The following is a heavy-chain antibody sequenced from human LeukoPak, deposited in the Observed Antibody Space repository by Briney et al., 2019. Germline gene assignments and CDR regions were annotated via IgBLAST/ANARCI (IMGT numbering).Heavy chain of an antibody. CDR3: AKPSYCSGGSCYWVYFDY. Sequence: PGGSLRLSCVASGFTLSSYAMSWVRQAPGKGLEWVSGISGSGGSTYYADSVKGRFTISRDNSKNTLYLQMNSLRAEDTAVYYCAKPSYCSGGSCYWVYFDYWGQGTLVTVSS. J-gene: IGHJ4*02. D-gene: IGHD2-15*01. V-gene: IGHV3-23*01. CDR1: GFTLSSYA. CDR2: ISGSGGST.